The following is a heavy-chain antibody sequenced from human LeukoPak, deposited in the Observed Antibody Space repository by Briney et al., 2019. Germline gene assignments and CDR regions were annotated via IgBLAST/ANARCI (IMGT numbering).Heavy chain of an antibody. Sequence: PGGSLRLSCAASGFTVSSNYMSWDREAPGKGLEWVSVIYSGGSTYYADSVKGRFTISRDNSKNTLYLQMNSLRAEDTAVYYCARVQGGRDYDILTGYYNFDYWGQGTLVTVSS. CDR1: GFTVSSNY. CDR2: IYSGGST. J-gene: IGHJ4*02. CDR3: ARVQGGRDYDILTGYYNFDY. D-gene: IGHD3-9*01. V-gene: IGHV3-66*01.